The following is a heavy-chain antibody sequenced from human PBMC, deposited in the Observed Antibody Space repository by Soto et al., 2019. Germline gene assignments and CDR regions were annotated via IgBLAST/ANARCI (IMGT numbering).Heavy chain of an antibody. CDR3: ARGRYGDY. CDR1: GYTFTSYG. D-gene: IGHD1-1*01. V-gene: IGHV1-18*01. J-gene: IGHJ4*02. Sequence: QVHLVQSGAEVKKPGASVKVSCKASGYTFTSYGITCVRQAPGQGLEWMGWISAHNGNTDYAQKLPGRVIVTRDTSTSTAYMELRSLRSDDTAVYYCARGRYGDYWGQGALVTVSS. CDR2: ISAHNGNT.